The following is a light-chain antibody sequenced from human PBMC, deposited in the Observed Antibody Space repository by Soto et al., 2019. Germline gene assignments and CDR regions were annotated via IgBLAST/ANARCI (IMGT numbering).Light chain of an antibody. J-gene: IGLJ3*02. CDR3: SSFRTGSVVL. V-gene: IGLV2-14*01. CDR1: SSDVGGYNY. CDR2: GVT. Sequence: QSALTQPASVSGSPGQSITISCTGTSSDVGGYNYVSWYQQHPGKAPKLVLYGVTYRPSGVSARFSGSKFQNTASLTISGLRAEDEADYYCSSFRTGSVVLFGGGTKLTVL.